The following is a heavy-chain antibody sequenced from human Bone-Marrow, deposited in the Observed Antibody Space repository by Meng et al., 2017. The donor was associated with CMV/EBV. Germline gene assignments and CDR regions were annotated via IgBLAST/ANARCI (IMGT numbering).Heavy chain of an antibody. D-gene: IGHD4-17*01. CDR3: PSDTPYGGYQDF. CDR1: GFTFSSYS. CDR2: ISNSRSTI. V-gene: IGHV3-48*04. Sequence: GGSLRLSCAASGFTFSSYSMNWVRQAPGKGLEWVSYISNSRSTIYYADSVKGRFTISRDNAKNSLYLQMNSLRAEDMAAYYCPSDTPYGGYQDFWGQGTTVTVSS. J-gene: IGHJ6*02.